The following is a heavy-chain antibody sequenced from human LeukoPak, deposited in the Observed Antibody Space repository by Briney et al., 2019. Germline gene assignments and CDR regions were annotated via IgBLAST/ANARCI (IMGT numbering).Heavy chain of an antibody. V-gene: IGHV4-39*07. CDR3: ARGRLDSSGWFGPKYYYYGMDV. CDR2: INHSGST. Sequence: SETLSLTCTVSGGSISSSSYYWGWIRQPPGKGLEWIGEINHSGSTNYNPSLKSRVTISVDTSKNQFSLKLSSVTAADTAVYYCARGRLDSSGWFGPKYYYYGMDVWGQGTTVTVSS. CDR1: GGSISSSSYY. J-gene: IGHJ6*02. D-gene: IGHD6-19*01.